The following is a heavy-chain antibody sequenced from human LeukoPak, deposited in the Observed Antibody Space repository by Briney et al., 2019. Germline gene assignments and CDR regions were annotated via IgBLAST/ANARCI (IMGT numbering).Heavy chain of an antibody. V-gene: IGHV3-21*04. J-gene: IGHJ4*02. CDR3: TRDVSWGTSYFDY. D-gene: IGHD1-1*01. Sequence: GGSLRLSCAASGFTFSSYSMNWVRQAPGKGLEWVSSISSSSSYIYYADSVKGGFTISSNNAKNSLYMQRNSLGVEDTAFYYCTRDVSWGTSYFDYWGQGILVTVSS. CDR1: GFTFSSYS. CDR2: ISSSSSYI.